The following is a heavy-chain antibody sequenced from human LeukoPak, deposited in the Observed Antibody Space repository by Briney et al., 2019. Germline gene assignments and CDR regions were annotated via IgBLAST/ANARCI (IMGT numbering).Heavy chain of an antibody. V-gene: IGHV4-38-2*02. D-gene: IGHD1-26*01. CDR2: IYHSGST. CDR3: VTRGDGSSTLFDY. J-gene: IGHJ4*02. CDR1: GYSISSGYY. Sequence: SETLSLTCTVSGYSISSGYYWGWIRQPPGKGLEWIGSIYHSGSTYYNPSLKSRVTISVDTSKNQFSLKLSSVTAADTAVYYCVTRGDGSSTLFDYWGQGTLVTVSS.